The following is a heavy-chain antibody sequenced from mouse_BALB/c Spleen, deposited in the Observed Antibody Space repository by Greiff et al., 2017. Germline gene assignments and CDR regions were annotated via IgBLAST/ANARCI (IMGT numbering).Heavy chain of an antibody. CDR3: ARADGYGYFDV. CDR2: ISSGGSYT. D-gene: IGHD2-3*01. Sequence: VQLKESGGGLVKPGGSLKLSCAASGFTFSSYTMSWVRQTPEKRLEWVATISSGGSYTYYPDSVKGRFTISRDNAKNTLYLQMSSLKSEDTAMYYCARADGYGYFDVWGAGTTVTVSS. J-gene: IGHJ1*01. V-gene: IGHV5-6-4*01. CDR1: GFTFSSYT.